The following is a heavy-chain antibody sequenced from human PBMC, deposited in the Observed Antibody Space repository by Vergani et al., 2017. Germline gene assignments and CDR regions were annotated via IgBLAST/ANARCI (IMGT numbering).Heavy chain of an antibody. CDR3: ARELVQAGYYYDSSGYMGVGDY. Sequence: QVQLVQSGAEVKKPGASVKVSCKASGYTFTSYGISWVRQAPGQGLEWMGWISAYNGNTNYAQKLEGRVTMTTDTSTSTAYMELRSLRSDDTAVYYCARELVQAGYYYDSSGYMGVGDYWGQGTLVTVSS. J-gene: IGHJ4*02. CDR2: ISAYNGNT. CDR1: GYTFTSYG. V-gene: IGHV1-18*01. D-gene: IGHD3-22*01.